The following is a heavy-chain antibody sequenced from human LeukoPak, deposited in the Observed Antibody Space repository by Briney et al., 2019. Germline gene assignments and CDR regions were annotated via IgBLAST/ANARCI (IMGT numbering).Heavy chain of an antibody. D-gene: IGHD6-19*01. V-gene: IGHV3-30*18. Sequence: GGSLRLSCAASGFTFSNYAMHWVRQDSGRGLDWVAVISHDGINTYYADSVKGRFTISRDNSKNTLYLQVNSLRVEDTAVYYCVKDQREAYRSGWSRDFDYWGQGTLVTASS. CDR2: ISHDGINT. CDR1: GFTFSNYA. CDR3: VKDQREAYRSGWSRDFDY. J-gene: IGHJ4*02.